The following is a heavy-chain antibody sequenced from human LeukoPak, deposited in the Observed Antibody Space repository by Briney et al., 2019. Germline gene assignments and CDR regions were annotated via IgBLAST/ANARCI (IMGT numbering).Heavy chain of an antibody. CDR3: AAPGGWLRDAFDI. Sequence: SVKVSCKASGFTFTSSAVQGVRQARGQRLEWIGWIVVGSGNTNYAQKFQERVTITRDMSTSTAYMELSSLRSEDTAVYYCAAPGGWLRDAFDIWGQGTMVTVSS. CDR2: IVVGSGNT. CDR1: GFTFTSSA. J-gene: IGHJ3*02. V-gene: IGHV1-58*01. D-gene: IGHD5-12*01.